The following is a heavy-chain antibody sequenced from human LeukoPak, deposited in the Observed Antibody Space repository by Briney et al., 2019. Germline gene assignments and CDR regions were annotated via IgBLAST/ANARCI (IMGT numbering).Heavy chain of an antibody. CDR2: ITSSSSYI. Sequence: GGSLRLSCAASGFTFSNYNMNWVRHAPGKGLEWVSSITSSSSYIFYADSEKGRFTISRDNAKNSLYLQMNSLRAEDTAVYYCARDPYSGGYSSYYYYYMDVWGKGTTVTVSS. V-gene: IGHV3-21*01. CDR3: ARDPYSGGYSSYYYYYMDV. D-gene: IGHD1-26*01. CDR1: GFTFSNYN. J-gene: IGHJ6*03.